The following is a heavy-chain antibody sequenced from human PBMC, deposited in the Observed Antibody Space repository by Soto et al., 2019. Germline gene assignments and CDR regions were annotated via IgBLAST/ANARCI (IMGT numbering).Heavy chain of an antibody. Sequence: PGGSLRLSCAASGFTFNSYWMSWVRQAPGKGLEWVANIKQDGSNKYYADSVKGRFTISRDNSKNTLYLQMNSLRAEDTAVYYCARDLDYYDFWSGYDVDEGATYYFDYWGQGTLVTVSS. V-gene: IGHV3-7*01. CDR1: GFTFNSYW. CDR2: IKQDGSNK. J-gene: IGHJ4*02. CDR3: ARDLDYYDFWSGYDVDEGATYYFDY. D-gene: IGHD3-3*01.